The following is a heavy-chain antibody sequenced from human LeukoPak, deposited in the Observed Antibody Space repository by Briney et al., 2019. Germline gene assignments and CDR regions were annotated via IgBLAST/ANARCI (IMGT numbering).Heavy chain of an antibody. Sequence: SETLSLTCTVSGDSISSSNYYWGWIRQPPGKGLEWIGSIYYSGSTYYNPSLRSRVTISVDTSTNQFSLKLTSVTAADTAIYYCARLYGPWGQGTLVTVSS. CDR3: ARLYGP. V-gene: IGHV4-39*07. CDR1: GDSISSSNYY. D-gene: IGHD3-10*01. CDR2: IYYSGST. J-gene: IGHJ5*02.